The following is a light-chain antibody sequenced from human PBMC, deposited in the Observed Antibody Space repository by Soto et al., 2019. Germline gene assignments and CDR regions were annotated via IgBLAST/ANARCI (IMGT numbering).Light chain of an antibody. J-gene: IGKJ1*01. Sequence: DVVMTQSPLSLPVTLGQPASISCRSSQSLLHSDGNTYLNWFQQRPGQSPRRLIYRVSNRDSGVPDRFSGSGSGTDFTLKISRVEAEDVGVYYCMQGTQWPPWTLGQGTKVEIK. CDR3: MQGTQWPPWT. CDR1: QSLLHSDGNTY. V-gene: IGKV2-30*02. CDR2: RVS.